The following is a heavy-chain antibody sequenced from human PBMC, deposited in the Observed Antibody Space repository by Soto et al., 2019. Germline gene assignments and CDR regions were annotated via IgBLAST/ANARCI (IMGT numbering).Heavy chain of an antibody. D-gene: IGHD4-17*01. CDR2: IYYSGRP. CDR3: ARKNGVLDAFDI. V-gene: IGHV4-28*01. J-gene: IGHJ3*02. Sequence: QVQLQESGPGLVKPSDTLSHTCAVSGYSIRSSNWWGWIRQPPGKGLEWIGYIYYSGRPYYNPSLNSRVTMSVDTSKNQFSLKLSSVTAVDTAVYYCARKNGVLDAFDIWGQGTMVTVSS. CDR1: GYSIRSSNW.